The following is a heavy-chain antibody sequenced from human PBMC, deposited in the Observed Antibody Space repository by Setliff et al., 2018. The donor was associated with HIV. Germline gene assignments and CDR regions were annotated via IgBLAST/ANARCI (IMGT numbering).Heavy chain of an antibody. CDR2: IYTSGST. D-gene: IGHD3-16*02. V-gene: IGHV4-61*02. Sequence: SETLSLTCTVSGDSVSSRSYYWSWIRQPAGKGLEWIGRIYTSGSTNYNPSLKSRVTMSVDTSKNQFSLKLSSVTAADTAVYYCARDRPHYDYVWGSYPHAFDIWGQGTMVTVSS. J-gene: IGHJ3*02. CDR1: GDSVSSRSYY. CDR3: ARDRPHYDYVWGSYPHAFDI.